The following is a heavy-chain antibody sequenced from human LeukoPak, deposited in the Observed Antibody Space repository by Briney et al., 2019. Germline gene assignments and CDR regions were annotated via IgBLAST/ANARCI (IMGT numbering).Heavy chain of an antibody. Sequence: SETLSLTCAVYGGSFSGYYWSWIRQPLGKGLEWIGEINHSGSTNYNPSLKSRVTISVDTSKNQFSLKLSSVTAADTAVYYCARVLTYCGGDCYHSSFDYWGQGTLVTVSS. CDR1: GGSFSGYY. D-gene: IGHD2-21*02. CDR3: ARVLTYCGGDCYHSSFDY. J-gene: IGHJ4*02. V-gene: IGHV4-34*01. CDR2: INHSGST.